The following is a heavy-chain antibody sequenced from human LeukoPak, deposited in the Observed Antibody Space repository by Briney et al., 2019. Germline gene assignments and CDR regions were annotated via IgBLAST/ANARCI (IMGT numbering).Heavy chain of an antibody. Sequence: ASVKVSCTASGYTFTSYGISWVRQAPGQGLEWMGWISAYSGDTNYAQKFQGRATMTTDTSTSTAYMELRSLSSDDTAVYYCGRGPKAGDPHRDMDVWGRGTTVTVSS. CDR2: ISAYSGDT. J-gene: IGHJ6*02. CDR3: GRGPKAGDPHRDMDV. D-gene: IGHD2-21*01. V-gene: IGHV1-18*01. CDR1: GYTFTSYG.